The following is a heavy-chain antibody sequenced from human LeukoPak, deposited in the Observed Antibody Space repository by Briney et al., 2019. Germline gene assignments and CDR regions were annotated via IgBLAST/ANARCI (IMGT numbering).Heavy chain of an antibody. Sequence: SETLSLTCTVSGGSISSSSYYWGWIRQPPGKGLEWIGSIYYSGSTYYNPSLKSRVTISVDTSKNQFSLKLSSVTAADTAVYYCARHPARKGGRGSYSDYWGQGTLVTVSS. J-gene: IGHJ4*02. V-gene: IGHV4-39*01. CDR2: IYYSGST. CDR1: GGSISSSSYY. D-gene: IGHD1-14*01. CDR3: ARHPARKGGRGSYSDY.